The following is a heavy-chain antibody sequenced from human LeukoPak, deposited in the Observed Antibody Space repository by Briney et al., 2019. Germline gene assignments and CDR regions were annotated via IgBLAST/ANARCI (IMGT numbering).Heavy chain of an antibody. CDR2: ISSSGSNI. Sequence: PGGSLRLSCAASGFTFSDYYMSWIRQAPGKGLEWVSYISSSGSNIYYADSVKGRFTMSRDNAKNSLYLQMNSLRAEGTALYYCARAYGGNPGIGVDYWGQGTLVTVSS. CDR3: ARAYGGNPGIGVDY. J-gene: IGHJ4*02. V-gene: IGHV3-11*01. CDR1: GFTFSDYY. D-gene: IGHD4-23*01.